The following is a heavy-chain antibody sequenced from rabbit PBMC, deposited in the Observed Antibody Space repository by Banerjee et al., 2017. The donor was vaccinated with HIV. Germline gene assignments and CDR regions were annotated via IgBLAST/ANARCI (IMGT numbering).Heavy chain of an antibody. CDR1: GFSFSYKYV. CDR3: ARDLAGVIGWNFNL. V-gene: IGHV1S45*01. Sequence: QEQLEESGGDLVKPEGSLTFTCTASGFSFSYKYVICWVRQAPVTGLEWIACMNAGDDDKICYASWAKGRFTISKTSSTTVTLQMTSLTAADTATYLCARDLAGVIGWNFNLWGQGTLVTVS. D-gene: IGHD4-1*01. J-gene: IGHJ4*01. CDR2: MNAGDDDKI.